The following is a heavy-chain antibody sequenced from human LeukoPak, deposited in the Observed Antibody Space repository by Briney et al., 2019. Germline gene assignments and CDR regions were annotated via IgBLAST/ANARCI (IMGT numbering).Heavy chain of an antibody. D-gene: IGHD3-9*01. Sequence: SVMVSCKASGGTFSSYAISWVRQAPGQGLEWMGGIIPIFGTANYAQKFQGRVTITADESTSTAYMELSSLRSEDTAVYYCARDGHTGATIFHWFDPWGQGTLVTVSS. CDR2: IIPIFGTA. CDR3: ARDGHTGATIFHWFDP. V-gene: IGHV1-69*01. CDR1: GGTFSSYA. J-gene: IGHJ5*02.